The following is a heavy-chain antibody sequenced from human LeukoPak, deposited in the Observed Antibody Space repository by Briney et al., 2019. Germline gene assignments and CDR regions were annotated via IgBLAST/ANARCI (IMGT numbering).Heavy chain of an antibody. CDR2: INPNSGGT. Sequence: ASVKVSCKTSGYSFTDYYMHWVRQAPGQGLEWMGWINPNSGGTSSAQGFQGRVTMTRGTSITTVYMEVSWLTSDDTAIYYCARADRLDGGPYLIGPWGQGTLVTVSS. D-gene: IGHD2-21*01. CDR1: GYSFTDYY. J-gene: IGHJ5*02. V-gene: IGHV1-2*02. CDR3: ARADRLDGGPYLIGP.